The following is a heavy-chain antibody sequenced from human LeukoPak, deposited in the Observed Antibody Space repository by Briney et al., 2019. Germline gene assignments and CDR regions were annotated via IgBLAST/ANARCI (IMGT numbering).Heavy chain of an antibody. D-gene: IGHD2-15*01. V-gene: IGHV3-23*01. CDR2: ISGSGGST. CDR3: AKEAGFRRYCSGGSCYSDAFDI. J-gene: IGHJ3*02. CDR1: GFTFSSYA. Sequence: PSGSLTLSCAASGFTFSSYAMSWVRQAPGKGLEWISGISGSGGSTYYADSVKGRFTISRDTSKNSLYLQMNSLRAEDTAVYDCAKEAGFRRYCSGGSCYSDAFDIWGQGTMVTVSS.